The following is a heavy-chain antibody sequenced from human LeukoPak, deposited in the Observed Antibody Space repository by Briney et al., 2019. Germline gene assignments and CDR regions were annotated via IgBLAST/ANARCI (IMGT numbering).Heavy chain of an antibody. J-gene: IGHJ4*02. CDR2: IYYNGNT. D-gene: IGHD1-26*01. V-gene: IGHV4-31*03. CDR3: ARDSGGATGKFDY. Sequence: KTSETLSLTCTVSSDSINTAAYYWTWIRQHPGKGLEWIGNIYYNGNTFDNPSLKSRVTMSVDTSKNQFSLNLSSVTAADTAAYYCARDSGGATGKFDYWGQGTLVTVSS. CDR1: SDSINTAAYY.